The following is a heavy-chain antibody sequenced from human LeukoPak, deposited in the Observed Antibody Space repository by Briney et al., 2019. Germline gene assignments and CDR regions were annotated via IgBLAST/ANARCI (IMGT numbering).Heavy chain of an antibody. CDR2: ISGSGDST. J-gene: IGHJ4*02. CDR1: RFTFSNYA. V-gene: IGHV3-23*01. Sequence: PGGSLRLSCAASRFTFSNYAMSWVRQAPGKGLEWVSAISGSGDSTYYADSVKGRFTISRDNSKNTLYLQMNSLRAGDTAVYYCAKGPIFDYWGQGTLVTVSS. CDR3: AKGPIFDY.